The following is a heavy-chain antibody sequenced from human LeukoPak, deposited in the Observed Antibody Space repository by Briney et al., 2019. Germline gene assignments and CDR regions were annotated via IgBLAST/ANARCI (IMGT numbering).Heavy chain of an antibody. CDR2: MNPNSGNT. CDR1: GYTFTSYD. D-gene: IGHD3-10*01. V-gene: IGHV1-8*01. Sequence: ASVKASCKASGYTFTSYDINWVRQAAGQGLEWMGLMNPNSGNTVYAQNFQGRVTMTRNTSISTAYMELSSLRSEDTAVYYCALRSGNYVHYFDCWGQGTLVTVSS. CDR3: ALRSGNYVHYFDC. J-gene: IGHJ4*02.